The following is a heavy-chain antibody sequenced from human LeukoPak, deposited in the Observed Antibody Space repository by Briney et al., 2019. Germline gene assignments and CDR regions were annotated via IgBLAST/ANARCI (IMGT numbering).Heavy chain of an antibody. V-gene: IGHV4-59*01. CDR1: GDSTNTYF. J-gene: IGHJ1*01. Sequence: PSETLSLTCNVSGDSTNTYFWNWIRQPPGKGRERLGYISHSGSTNYNPSLKSRLTMSVDMSKNQFSLRLTSATAADTAVYFCAKSGWLRRAFFQDWGQGILVTVSS. D-gene: IGHD6-19*01. CDR2: ISHSGST. CDR3: AKSGWLRRAFFQD.